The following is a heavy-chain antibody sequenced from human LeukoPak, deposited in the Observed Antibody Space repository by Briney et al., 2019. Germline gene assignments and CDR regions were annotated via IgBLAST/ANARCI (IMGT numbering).Heavy chain of an antibody. V-gene: IGHV4-30-4*08. CDR3: AREGDLLGRRPFDI. CDR1: GFTVSSNY. CDR2: IYCSGST. J-gene: IGHJ3*02. D-gene: IGHD3-10*01. Sequence: LRLSCVASGFTVSSNYMSWIRQPPGKGLEWIGYIYCSGSTYYNPSLKSRVTISVDTSKNQFSLKLSSVTAADTAVYYCAREGDLLGRRPFDIWGQGTMVTVSS.